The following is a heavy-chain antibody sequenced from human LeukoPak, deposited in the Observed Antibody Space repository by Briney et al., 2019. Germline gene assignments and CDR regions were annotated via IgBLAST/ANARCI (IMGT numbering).Heavy chain of an antibody. V-gene: IGHV4-39*07. J-gene: IGHJ4*02. CDR3: ARVRAPINLLDGPTLTTQSGTTFDY. Sequence: SETLSLTCTVSGGSISSSSYYWGWIRQPPGKGLEWIGEINHSGSTNYNPSLKSRVTISVDTSKNQFSLKLSSVTAADTAVYYCARVRAPINLLDGPTLTTQSGTTFDYWGQGTLVTVSS. D-gene: IGHD4-11*01. CDR2: INHSGST. CDR1: GGSISSSSYY.